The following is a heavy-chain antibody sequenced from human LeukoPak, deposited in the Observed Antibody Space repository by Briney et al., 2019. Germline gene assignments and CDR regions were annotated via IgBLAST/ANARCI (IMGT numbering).Heavy chain of an antibody. V-gene: IGHV1-2*02. J-gene: IGHJ6*03. Sequence: ASVKVSCTASGYTFTGYFIHWVRQAPGQGLEWMGWINPNSGGTNSAQKFQGRVTMTRDSSISTAYMELSRLRSDDTAVYYCARGVTARGFYYYMDVWGKGTTVTISS. CDR1: GYTFTGYF. CDR2: INPNSGGT. CDR3: ARGVTARGFYYYMDV. D-gene: IGHD2-21*02.